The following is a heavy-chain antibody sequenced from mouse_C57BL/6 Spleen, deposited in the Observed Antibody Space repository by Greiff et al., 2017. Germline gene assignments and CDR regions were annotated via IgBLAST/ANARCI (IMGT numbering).Heavy chain of an antibody. CDR1: GFTFSSYG. Sequence: EVMLVESGGDLVKPGGSLKLSCAASGFTFSSYGMSWVRQTPDKRLEWVATISSGGSYTYYPDSVKGRFTISRDNAKNTLYLQMSSLKSEDTAMYYCARHTDYGSSDRYFDVWGTGTTVTVSS. CDR2: ISSGGSYT. D-gene: IGHD1-1*01. CDR3: ARHTDYGSSDRYFDV. J-gene: IGHJ1*03. V-gene: IGHV5-6*01.